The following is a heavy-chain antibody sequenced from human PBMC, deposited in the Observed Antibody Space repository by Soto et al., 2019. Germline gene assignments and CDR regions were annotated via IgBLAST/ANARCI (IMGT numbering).Heavy chain of an antibody. V-gene: IGHV4-39*07. J-gene: IGHJ4*02. CDR2: FYYSGTT. CDR1: GGSISSYY. CDR3: ARTSRFDS. Sequence: PSETLSLTCTVSGGSISSYYWGWIRQPPGKGLEWIGTFYYSGTTNYNPSLKSRVTISVDTSKNQFSLKLSSVTAADTAVYYCARTSRFDSWGQGTLVTVSS. D-gene: IGHD6-6*01.